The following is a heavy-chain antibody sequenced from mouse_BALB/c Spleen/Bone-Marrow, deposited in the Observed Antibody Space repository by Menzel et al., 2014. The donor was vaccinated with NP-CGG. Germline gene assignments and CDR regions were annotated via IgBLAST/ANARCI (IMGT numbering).Heavy chain of an antibody. D-gene: IGHD2-1*01. CDR2: INPSNGGT. Sequence: LVESGAELVKPGASVKLSCKASGYTFTSYYMYWVKQRPGQGLEWIGEINPSNGGTNFNEKFKNKATLTVDKSSSTTYVQLSSLIFEDSAVYYCTRSNGNWFAYWGQGTLVTVSA. V-gene: IGHV1S81*02. J-gene: IGHJ3*01. CDR1: GYTFTSYY. CDR3: TRSNGNWFAY.